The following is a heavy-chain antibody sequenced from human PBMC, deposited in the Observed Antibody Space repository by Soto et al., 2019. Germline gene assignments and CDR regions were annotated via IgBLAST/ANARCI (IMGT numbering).Heavy chain of an antibody. Sequence: ASVKVSCKASGYTFTNYGTSWVRQAPGQGLEWMGWISAYNGNTNYAQNLQGRVTMTTDTSTSTAYMELRSLRSDDTAVYYSARVDGSRFLEWLCWGQGTLVTVSS. CDR1: GYTFTNYG. D-gene: IGHD3-3*01. V-gene: IGHV1-18*04. J-gene: IGHJ4*02. CDR2: ISAYNGNT. CDR3: ARVDGSRFLEWLC.